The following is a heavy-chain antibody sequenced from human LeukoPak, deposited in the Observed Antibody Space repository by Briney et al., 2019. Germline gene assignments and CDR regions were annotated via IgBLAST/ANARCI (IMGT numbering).Heavy chain of an antibody. CDR2: INSDGSST. CDR3: AREIQEWVTMVRGVTARYRHDYFDY. Sequence: GGSLRLSCAPSGFTFSSYWMHWVRQAPGKGLVWVSRINSDGSSTSYADSVKGRFTISRDNAKNTLYLQMNSLRAEDTAVYYCAREIQEWVTMVRGVTARYRHDYFDYWGQGTLVTVSS. CDR1: GFTFSSYW. V-gene: IGHV3-74*01. J-gene: IGHJ4*02. D-gene: IGHD3-10*01.